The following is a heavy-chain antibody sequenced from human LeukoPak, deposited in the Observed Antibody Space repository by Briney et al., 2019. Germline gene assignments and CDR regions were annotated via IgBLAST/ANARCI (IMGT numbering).Heavy chain of an antibody. J-gene: IGHJ3*02. CDR2: ISNDGRNK. D-gene: IGHD2-2*01. CDR1: GFTFSTYE. V-gene: IGHV3-30*01. CDR3: ARDRDCNSSSCYNAFDI. Sequence: GGSLRLSCAASGFTFSTYEMHWVRQAPGKGLEWVAVISNDGRNKDYADSVKGRFTISRDNSKNTLYVQMNSLRAEDTAVYYSARDRDCNSSSCYNAFDIWSQGTMVTVSS.